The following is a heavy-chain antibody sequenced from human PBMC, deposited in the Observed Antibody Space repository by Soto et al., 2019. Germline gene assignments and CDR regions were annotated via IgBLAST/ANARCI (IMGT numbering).Heavy chain of an antibody. V-gene: IGHV5-10-1*01. Sequence: LGESLKISCKGSGYSFTIYWISWVRQMPGKGLEWMGRIDPSDSYTNYSPSFQGHVTISADKSISTAYLQWSSLKASDTAMYYCARQTYSGYIYYYYGMDVWGQGTTVTVSS. D-gene: IGHD5-12*01. CDR3: ARQTYSGYIYYYYGMDV. CDR2: IDPSDSYT. CDR1: GYSFTIYW. J-gene: IGHJ6*02.